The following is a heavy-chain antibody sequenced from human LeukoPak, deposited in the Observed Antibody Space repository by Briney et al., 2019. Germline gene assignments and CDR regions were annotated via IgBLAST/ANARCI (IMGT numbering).Heavy chain of an antibody. D-gene: IGHD3-22*01. CDR2: ISGSGGTS. CDR3: ARAYGTNGYYQLPIDY. CDR1: GFSFSTYG. V-gene: IGHV3-23*01. Sequence: GALRLSCAASGFSFSTYGMSWVRQAPGRGLEWVSSISGSGGTSDSADSVKGRFTISRDNSKNTLYLQMNSLRVEDTAVYYCARAYGTNGYYQLPIDYWGQGTLVTVSS. J-gene: IGHJ4*02.